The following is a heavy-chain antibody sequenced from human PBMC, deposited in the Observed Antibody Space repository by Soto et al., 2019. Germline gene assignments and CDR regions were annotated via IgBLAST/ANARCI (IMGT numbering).Heavy chain of an antibody. V-gene: IGHV4-34*01. D-gene: IGHD3-10*01. CDR2: INHSGST. J-gene: IGHJ3*02. CDR3: ARASLWFGELSGDAFDI. CDR1: GGSFSGYY. Sequence: PSETLSLTCAVYGGSFSGYYWSWIRQPPGKGLEWIGEINHSGSTNYNPSLKSRVTISVDTSKNQFSLKLSSVTAADTAVYYCARASLWFGELSGDAFDIWGQGTMVTVSS.